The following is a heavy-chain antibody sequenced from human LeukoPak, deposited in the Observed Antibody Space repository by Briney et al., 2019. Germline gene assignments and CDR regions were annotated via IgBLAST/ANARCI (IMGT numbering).Heavy chain of an antibody. D-gene: IGHD2-21*01. CDR1: GFTFSSYG. CDR3: AKDRIGIVVVIAFDI. Sequence: GGSLRLSCAASGFTFSSYGMHWVRQAPGKGLEWVAFIRYDGSNKYYADSVKGRFTISRDNSKNTLYLQMNSLRAEDTAVYYCAKDRIGIVVVIAFDIWGQGTMVTVSS. V-gene: IGHV3-30*02. J-gene: IGHJ3*02. CDR2: IRYDGSNK.